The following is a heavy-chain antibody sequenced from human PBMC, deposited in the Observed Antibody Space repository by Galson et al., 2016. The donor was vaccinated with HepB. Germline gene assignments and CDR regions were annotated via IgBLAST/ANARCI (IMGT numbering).Heavy chain of an antibody. CDR2: ISYDGREK. D-gene: IGHD2-2*01. Sequence: SLRLSCAASGFTFRTYAMHWVRQAPGKGLEWVAVISYDGREKHYADSVNSQFTISRDNSKNTLYLQINSLRPEDTAVYYFARATIAPAAGYQYGMDVWGQGTTVTVSS. J-gene: IGHJ6*02. CDR1: GFTFRTYA. V-gene: IGHV3-30*04. CDR3: ARATIAPAAGYQYGMDV.